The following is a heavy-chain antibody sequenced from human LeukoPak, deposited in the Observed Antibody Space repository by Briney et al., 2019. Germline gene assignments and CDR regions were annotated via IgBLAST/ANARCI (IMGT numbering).Heavy chain of an antibody. J-gene: IGHJ4*02. CDR2: IYTSGST. D-gene: IGHD3-22*01. Sequence: SQTLSLTCTVSGGSISSGSYYWSWIRQPAGKGLEWIGRIYTSGSTNYNPSLESRVTISVDTSKNQFSLKLSSVTAADTAVYYCARESLGDSSGYYLLNYFDYWGQGTLVTVSS. CDR1: GGSISSGSYY. V-gene: IGHV4-61*02. CDR3: ARESLGDSSGYYLLNYFDY.